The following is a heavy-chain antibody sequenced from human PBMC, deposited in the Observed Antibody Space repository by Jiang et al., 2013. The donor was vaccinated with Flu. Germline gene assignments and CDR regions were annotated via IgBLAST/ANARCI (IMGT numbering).Heavy chain of an antibody. V-gene: IGHV1-69*01. CDR1: GGTFSSYA. CDR3: ARSLLVAYLLDY. J-gene: IGHJ4*02. D-gene: IGHD3-3*01. Sequence: KASGGTFSSYAISWVRQAPGQGLEWMGGIIPIFGTANYAQKFQGRVTITADESTSTAYMELSSLRSEDTAVYYCARSLLVAYLLDYWGQGTLVTVSS. CDR2: IIPIFGTA.